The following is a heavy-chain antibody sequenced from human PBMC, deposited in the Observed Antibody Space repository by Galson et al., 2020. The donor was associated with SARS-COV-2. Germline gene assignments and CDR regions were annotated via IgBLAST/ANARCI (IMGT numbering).Heavy chain of an antibody. CDR2: ILTSGDT. CDR1: GAYIYSFY. Sequence: SETLSLTCPVSGAYIYSFYWDWVRQPAGKGLEWIGRILTSGDTYYNPSLKSRVTMSVDSSKNQFSLRLTSVTAADTATYYCAREYNGRLDVWGRGTTVTVSS. D-gene: IGHD1-26*01. V-gene: IGHV4-4*07. J-gene: IGHJ6*02. CDR3: AREYNGRLDV.